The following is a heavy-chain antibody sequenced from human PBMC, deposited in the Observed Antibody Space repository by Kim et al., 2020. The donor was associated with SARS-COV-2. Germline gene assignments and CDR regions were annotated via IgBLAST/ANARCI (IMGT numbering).Heavy chain of an antibody. V-gene: IGHV4-34*01. Sequence: SETLSLTCAVYSASFSGYYWSWLRQPPGKGLEWIGEISHRGSTTYNPSLESRVTISVDTSLTQFPLQLTSVTAADTAAYYCATTFTMVQGIPFDSWGPGT. CDR2: ISHRGST. J-gene: IGHJ4*03. D-gene: IGHD3-10*01. CDR1: SASFSGYY. CDR3: ATTFTMVQGIPFDS.